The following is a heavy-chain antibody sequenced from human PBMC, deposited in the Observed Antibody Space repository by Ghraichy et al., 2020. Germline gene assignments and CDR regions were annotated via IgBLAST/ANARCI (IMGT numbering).Heavy chain of an antibody. D-gene: IGHD3-22*01. CDR3: ARAPYDDDGFYDDAFDI. CDR2: IYHSGST. V-gene: IGHV4-30-2*01. Sequence: LSLTCAVSGGSVNSASYSWSWIRQPPGKGLEWIGYIYHSGSTYYNPSLKGRVTISADRSKNQISLKLSSVTAADTAVYYCARAPYDDDGFYDDAFDIWGQGTMVTVSS. CDR1: GGSVNSASYS. J-gene: IGHJ3*02.